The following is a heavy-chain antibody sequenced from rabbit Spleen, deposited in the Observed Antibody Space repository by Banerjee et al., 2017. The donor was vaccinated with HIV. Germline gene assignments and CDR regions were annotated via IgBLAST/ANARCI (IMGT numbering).Heavy chain of an antibody. CDR1: GFDFSSYG. CDR2: IDPVFGIT. CDR3: VREVAAKFNL. V-gene: IGHV1S47*01. Sequence: QEQVVESGRGLVQPGGSLKLSCKASGFDFSSYGVSWVRQVPGKGLEWIGYIDPVFGITYYANWVNGRFTVSSHNAQNTLFLQLNSLTAADTATYFCVREVAAKFNLWGQGTLVTVS. J-gene: IGHJ4*01. D-gene: IGHD4-1*01.